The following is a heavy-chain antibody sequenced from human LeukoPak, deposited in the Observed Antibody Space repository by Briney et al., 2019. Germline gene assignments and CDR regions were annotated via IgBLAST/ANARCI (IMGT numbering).Heavy chain of an antibody. CDR2: ISGSGGST. CDR1: GFTFSSYA. D-gene: IGHD2-2*01. J-gene: IGHJ4*02. CDR3: AKDGCSITSCHLDY. Sequence: GGSLRLSCAASGFTFSSYAMRWVRQAPGKGLEWVSAISGSGGSTYYADSVKGRFTISRDNSKNTLYLQMNSLRAEDTAVYYCAKDGCSITSCHLDYWGQGTLVTVSS. V-gene: IGHV3-23*01.